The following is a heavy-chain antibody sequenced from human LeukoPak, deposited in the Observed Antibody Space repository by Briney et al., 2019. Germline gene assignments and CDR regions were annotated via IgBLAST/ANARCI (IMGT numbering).Heavy chain of an antibody. D-gene: IGHD6-6*01. CDR3: AGHSSSSDGWFDP. V-gene: IGHV1-2*02. Sequence: ASVKVSCKASGITVTDYFIHWVRQAPGQGLEWMGWINPHNGGTNYGQKFQGRVTMTRGTSINTVYMEVTRLTSDDTAIYYCAGHSSSSDGWFDPWGQGTLVTVSS. CDR2: INPHNGGT. J-gene: IGHJ5*02. CDR1: GITVTDYF.